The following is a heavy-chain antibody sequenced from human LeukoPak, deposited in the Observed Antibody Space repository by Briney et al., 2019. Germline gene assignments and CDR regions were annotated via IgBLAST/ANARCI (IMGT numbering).Heavy chain of an antibody. CDR3: ARSVGTNWSYFFDY. CDR2: IYGGGVT. D-gene: IGHD3-3*01. CDR1: GGPISSFH. V-gene: IGHV4-59*01. J-gene: IGHJ4*02. Sequence: PSETLSLTCTVSGGPISSFHWNWLRQSPGRGLEWIGYIYGGGVTNYSPSLRFRVTMSIDTSKNKFSLNLKSVTAEDTAVYYCARSVGTNWSYFFDYWGQGTLVTVSS.